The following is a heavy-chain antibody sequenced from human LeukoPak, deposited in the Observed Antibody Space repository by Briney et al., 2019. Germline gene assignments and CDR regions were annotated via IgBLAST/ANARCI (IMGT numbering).Heavy chain of an antibody. D-gene: IGHD5-24*01. CDR3: RRRHTRWNPHS. V-gene: IGHV4-39*07. CDR2: IDYSGNT. J-gene: IGHJ4*02. CDR1: GGSISNSSYY. Sequence: SETLSLTCTVSGGSISNSSYYWGWIHQPQGKGLDWTGSIDYSGNTYYNPSLMSRVTISVDTSKKQLSLRLSSVTAADMFFFSSRRRHTRWNPHSWGQGTLITVSS.